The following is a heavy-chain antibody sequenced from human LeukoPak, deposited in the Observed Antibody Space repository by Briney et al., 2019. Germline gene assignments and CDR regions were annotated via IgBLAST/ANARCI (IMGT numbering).Heavy chain of an antibody. Sequence: ASVKVSCKASGYTFTDYFIHWVRQAPGHGLEWMGWISPTSGATTYAQKFQGRVTMTRDTSINTAYIELSSLRSDDTAVYYCARDIRPREESFDYWGQGTLVTVSS. V-gene: IGHV1-2*02. CDR3: ARDIRPREESFDY. CDR2: ISPTSGAT. CDR1: GYTFTDYF. D-gene: IGHD5-24*01. J-gene: IGHJ4*02.